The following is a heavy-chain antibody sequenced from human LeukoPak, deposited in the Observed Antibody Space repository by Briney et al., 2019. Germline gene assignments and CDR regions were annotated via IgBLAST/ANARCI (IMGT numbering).Heavy chain of an antibody. Sequence: ASVKVSCKASGYTFTGYYMHWVRQAPGQGLEWMGWINTNTGNPTYAQGFTGRFVFSLDTSVSTAYLQISSLKAEDTAVYYCARDDYYDSSGYYFDYWGQGTLVTVSS. CDR3: ARDDYYDSSGYYFDY. D-gene: IGHD3-22*01. J-gene: IGHJ4*02. V-gene: IGHV7-4-1*02. CDR2: INTNTGNP. CDR1: GYTFTGYY.